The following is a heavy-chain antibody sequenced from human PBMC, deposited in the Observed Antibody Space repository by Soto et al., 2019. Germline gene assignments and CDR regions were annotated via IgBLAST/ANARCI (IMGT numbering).Heavy chain of an antibody. Sequence: SETLSLTCTVSGGSINSAGHSWGWVRQSPGKGLEWIGYSYHSGSSYYNPSLQSRVSVSVDTSKNQFSLKVSGVSAADTAVYYCATSQKGYNWNYFDHWGQGALVTVSS. D-gene: IGHD1-20*01. CDR3: ATSQKGYNWNYFDH. CDR2: SYHSGSS. J-gene: IGHJ4*02. CDR1: GGSINSAGHS. V-gene: IGHV4-30-2*06.